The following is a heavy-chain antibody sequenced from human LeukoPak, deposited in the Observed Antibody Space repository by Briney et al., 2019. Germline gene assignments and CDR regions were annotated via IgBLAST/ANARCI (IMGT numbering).Heavy chain of an antibody. CDR3: ARPIGGSSWTGSSPIQH. D-gene: IGHD6-13*01. CDR1: GYTFTSYG. CDR2: ISAYNGNT. Sequence: GASVKVSCKASGYTFTSYGISWVRRAPGQGLEWMGWISAYNGNTNYAQKLQGRVTMTTDTSASTAYMELSSLRSEDTAVYYCARPIGGSSWTGSSPIQHWGQGTLVTVSS. J-gene: IGHJ1*01. V-gene: IGHV1-18*01.